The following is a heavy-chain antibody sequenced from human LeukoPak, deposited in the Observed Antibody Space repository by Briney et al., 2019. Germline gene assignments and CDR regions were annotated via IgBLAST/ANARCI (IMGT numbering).Heavy chain of an antibody. CDR2: IYYSGRT. V-gene: IGHV4-59*01. J-gene: IGHJ4*02. D-gene: IGHD3-10*01. Sequence: SETLSLTCTVSSGSINSYYWSWVRQPPGKGLEYIGYIYYSGRTHYNPSLKSRVAISVDTSKNQFSLSLSSVTAADTAVYYCARTPDRGGFDFWGQGMLVTVSS. CDR1: SGSINSYY. CDR3: ARTPDRGGFDF.